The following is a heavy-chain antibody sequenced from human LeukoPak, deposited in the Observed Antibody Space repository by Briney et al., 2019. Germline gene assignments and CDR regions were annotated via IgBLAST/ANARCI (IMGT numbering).Heavy chain of an antibody. D-gene: IGHD5-24*01. Sequence: GGSLRLSCAASGFTFSSSWMHWVRQAPGKGLVWVSRINSDGSSIAYADSVKGRFIISRDNAKNVLYLQMDSLRAEDTAVYYCVRALMGDQDYWGQGTLATVSS. CDR2: INSDGSSI. V-gene: IGHV3-74*01. J-gene: IGHJ4*02. CDR1: GFTFSSSW. CDR3: VRALMGDQDY.